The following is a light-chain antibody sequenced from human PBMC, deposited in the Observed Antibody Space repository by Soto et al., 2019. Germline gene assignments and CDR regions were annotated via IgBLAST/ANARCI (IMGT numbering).Light chain of an antibody. Sequence: EIVLRQSPATLSLSPGERATRSCRASPSVTNFLAWYQQKPGQAPRLLIYGAFNRATGIPARFSGSGSGTDFTLTISSLEPEDSAIYYCQQRNIWPPVTFGQGTRLEIK. CDR3: QQRNIWPPVT. CDR1: PSVTNF. CDR2: GAF. V-gene: IGKV3-11*01. J-gene: IGKJ5*01.